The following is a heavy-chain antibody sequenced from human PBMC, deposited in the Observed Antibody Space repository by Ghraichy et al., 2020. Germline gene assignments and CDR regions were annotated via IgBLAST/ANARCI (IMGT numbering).Heavy chain of an antibody. CDR2: INSAGAYI. CDR1: GFRFNAYS. D-gene: IGHD4-17*01. Sequence: KPSCAASGFRFNAYSMTWVRQAPGKGLEWVSSINSAGAYIYYADSVKGRFTISRDNAKNSVYLEMNSLRAEDTAVYFCARHDYGNAYWYTDLWGRGTLVNVSS. V-gene: IGHV3-21*01. J-gene: IGHJ2*01. CDR3: ARHDYGNAYWYTDL.